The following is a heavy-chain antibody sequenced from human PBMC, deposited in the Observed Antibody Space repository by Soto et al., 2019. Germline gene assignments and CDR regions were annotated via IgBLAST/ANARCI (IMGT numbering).Heavy chain of an antibody. J-gene: IGHJ4*02. CDR3: ARVGGFGATTIDY. D-gene: IGHD3-10*01. V-gene: IGHV4-30-4*01. CDR1: GGSISSGDYY. CDR2: IYYSGST. Sequence: QVQLQESGPGLVKPSQTLSLTCTVSGGSISSGDYYWSWIRQPPGKGLEWIGYIYYSGSTDYNPSLKARVTRSVDTSKNQFSLKLSSLTAADTAVYYCARVGGFGATTIDYWGQGTLVTVSS.